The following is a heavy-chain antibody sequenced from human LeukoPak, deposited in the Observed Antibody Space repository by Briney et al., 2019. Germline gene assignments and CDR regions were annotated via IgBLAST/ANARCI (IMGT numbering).Heavy chain of an antibody. CDR2: INPNSGGT. CDR1: GYTFTGYY. Sequence: ASVKVSCKASGYTFTGYYMHWVRQAPGQGLEWMGWINPNSGGTNYVQKFQGRVTMTRDTSISTAYMELSRLRSDDTAVYYCARLYGSGWNDPLDYWGQGTLVTVSS. D-gene: IGHD6-19*01. V-gene: IGHV1-2*02. J-gene: IGHJ4*02. CDR3: ARLYGSGWNDPLDY.